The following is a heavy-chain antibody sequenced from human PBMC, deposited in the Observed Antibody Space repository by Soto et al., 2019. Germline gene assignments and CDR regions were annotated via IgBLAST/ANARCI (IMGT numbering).Heavy chain of an antibody. Sequence: SVKVSCKASGGTFSSYAISWVRQAPGQGLEWMGGIIPIFGTANYAQKFQGRVTMTRDTSTSTVYMELSSLRSEDTAVYYCASHCSSTSCPILYDYWGQGTLVTVSS. CDR3: ASHCSSTSCPILYDY. CDR2: IIPIFGTA. J-gene: IGHJ4*02. D-gene: IGHD2-2*01. V-gene: IGHV1-69*05. CDR1: GGTFSSYA.